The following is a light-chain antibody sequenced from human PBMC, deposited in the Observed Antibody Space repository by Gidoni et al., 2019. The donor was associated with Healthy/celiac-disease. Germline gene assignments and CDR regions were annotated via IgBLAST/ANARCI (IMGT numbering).Light chain of an antibody. CDR2: GNS. V-gene: IGLV1-40*01. J-gene: IGLJ3*02. CDR1: SSNIGAGYD. Sequence: QSVLTQPPSVSGAPGQRVTISCTGSSSNIGAGYDVHWYQQLPGTAPKLLIYGNSNRPSGVPDRFSGSKSGTSASLAIIGLQAEDEADYYCQSYDSSLSVSVFGGGTKLTVL. CDR3: QSYDSSLSVSV.